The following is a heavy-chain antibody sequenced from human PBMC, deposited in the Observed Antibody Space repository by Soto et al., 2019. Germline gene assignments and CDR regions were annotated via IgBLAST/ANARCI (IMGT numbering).Heavy chain of an antibody. CDR3: ARGVAAAGYYYYYGMDV. V-gene: IGHV1-69*13. CDR2: IIPIFGTA. Sequence: SVKVSCKASGGTFSSYAISWVRQAPGQGLEWMGGIIPIFGTANYAQKFQGRVTITADESTSTAYMELSSLRSEDTAVYYCARGVAAAGYYYYYGMDVWGQGTTVTVSS. D-gene: IGHD6-13*01. CDR1: GGTFSSYA. J-gene: IGHJ6*02.